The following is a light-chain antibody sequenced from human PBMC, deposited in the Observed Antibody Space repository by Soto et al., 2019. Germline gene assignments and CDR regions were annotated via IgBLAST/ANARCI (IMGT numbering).Light chain of an antibody. CDR1: QSLVYSDGNTY. CDR2: KVS. J-gene: IGKJ1*01. V-gene: IGKV2-30*01. CDR3: MQATHWHRT. Sequence: DVVMTQSPLSLPVTLGQSASISCRASQSLVYSDGNTYLNWFQQRPGQSPRRLIYKVSNRESGAXGXXSGRGSVTDSTLKISRVEAEDVGVFYCMQATHWHRTFGQGTKVEIK.